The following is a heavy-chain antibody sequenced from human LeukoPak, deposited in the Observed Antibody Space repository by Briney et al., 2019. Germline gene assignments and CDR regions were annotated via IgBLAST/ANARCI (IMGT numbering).Heavy chain of an antibody. Sequence: GGSLRLSCAASGFTFSNHWMHWVRQTPGEGLVCVSLIKGDGSSTTYADSVKGRFTISRDNSKNTLYLQMNSLRAEDTAVYYCARWAPNDAFDIWGQGTMVTVSS. J-gene: IGHJ3*02. CDR1: GFTFSNHW. CDR2: IKGDGSST. CDR3: ARWAPNDAFDI. D-gene: IGHD1-26*01. V-gene: IGHV3-74*01.